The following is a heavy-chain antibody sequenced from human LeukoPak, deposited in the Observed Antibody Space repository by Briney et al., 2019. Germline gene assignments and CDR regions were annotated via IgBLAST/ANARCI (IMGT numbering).Heavy chain of an antibody. CDR3: AAESERWLLRS. CDR1: GGSFSGYY. CDR2: INHSGST. V-gene: IGHV4-34*01. D-gene: IGHD6-19*01. Sequence: PSETLSLTCAVYGGSFSGYYWSWIRQPPGKGLEWIGEINHSGSTNYNPSLKSRVTISVDTSKNQFSLKLNSVTAADTAVYYCAAESERWLLRSWGQGTLVTVSS. J-gene: IGHJ4*02.